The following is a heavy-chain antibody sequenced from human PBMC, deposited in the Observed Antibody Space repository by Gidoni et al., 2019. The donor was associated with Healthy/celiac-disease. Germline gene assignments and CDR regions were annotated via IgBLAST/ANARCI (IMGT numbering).Heavy chain of an antibody. CDR1: GFTFSSYS. J-gene: IGHJ4*02. CDR3: ARDSVDTARRSFDY. V-gene: IGHV3-21*01. CDR2: ISSSSSYI. Sequence: EVQLVESGGGLVKPGGSLRLSCAASGFTFSSYSMNWVRQAPGKGLEWVSSISSSSSYIYYADSVKGRFTISRDNAKNSLYLQMNSLRAEDTAVYYCARDSVDTARRSFDYWGQGTLVTVSS. D-gene: IGHD5-18*01.